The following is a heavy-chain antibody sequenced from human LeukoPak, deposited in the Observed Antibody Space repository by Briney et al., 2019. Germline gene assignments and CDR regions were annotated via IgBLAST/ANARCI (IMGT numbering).Heavy chain of an antibody. CDR2: IIGSGGRT. Sequence: GGSLRLSGAASGFPFSSYPMSWVRQAPVKGRKWFSAIIGSGGRTYYADAVKGRFTISRDNSKNTLYLQMNSLRAEDTAVYYCAKHSGGINYDFWSAYYSTSSCYYYAMDVWGQGTTVTVSS. J-gene: IGHJ6*02. D-gene: IGHD3-3*01. CDR1: GFPFSSYP. V-gene: IGHV3-23*01. CDR3: AKHSGGINYDFWSAYYSTSSCYYYAMDV.